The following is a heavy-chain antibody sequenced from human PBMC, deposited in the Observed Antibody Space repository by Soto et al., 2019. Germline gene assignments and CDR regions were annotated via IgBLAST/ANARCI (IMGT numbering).Heavy chain of an antibody. Sequence: GGSLRLSCAASGFTFSSYSMNWVRQAPGKGLEWVSYISSSSSTIYYADSVKGRFTISRDNAKNSLYLQMNSLRDEDTAVYYCARVYRGGSYYDFWSGPESGEYNWFDPWGQGTLVTVSS. CDR2: ISSSSSTI. V-gene: IGHV3-48*02. J-gene: IGHJ5*02. CDR1: GFTFSSYS. CDR3: ARVYRGGSYYDFWSGPESGEYNWFDP. D-gene: IGHD3-3*01.